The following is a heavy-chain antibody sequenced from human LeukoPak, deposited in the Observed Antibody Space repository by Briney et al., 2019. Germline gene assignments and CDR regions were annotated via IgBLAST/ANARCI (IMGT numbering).Heavy chain of an antibody. CDR1: GYTFTSYG. D-gene: IGHD1-26*01. CDR3: ARDQEWEHTH. Sequence: ASVKVSCKASGYTFTSYGISWVRQAPGQGLEWMGWISAYNGNTNYAQKFQGRVTITTDESTSTAYMELSSLRSEDTAVYYCARDQEWEHTHWGQGTLVTVSS. V-gene: IGHV1-18*01. J-gene: IGHJ4*02. CDR2: ISAYNGNT.